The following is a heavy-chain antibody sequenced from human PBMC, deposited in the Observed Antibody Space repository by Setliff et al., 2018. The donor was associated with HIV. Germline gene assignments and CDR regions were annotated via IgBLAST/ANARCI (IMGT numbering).Heavy chain of an antibody. J-gene: IGHJ3*02. D-gene: IGHD6-19*01. CDR1: GGTLSNYV. CDR3: ARDQTGVAAAAFGGSSAWSDEGFDI. CDR2: IIPMYNIP. Sequence: SVKVSCKTSGGTLSNYVITWVRQAPGQGLEWMGMIIPMYNIPAYAQKFQGRVTLTADESTSTAYMELSSLSSEDTAVYYCARDQTGVAAAAFGGSSAWSDEGFDIWGQGTMVTVSS. V-gene: IGHV1-69*13.